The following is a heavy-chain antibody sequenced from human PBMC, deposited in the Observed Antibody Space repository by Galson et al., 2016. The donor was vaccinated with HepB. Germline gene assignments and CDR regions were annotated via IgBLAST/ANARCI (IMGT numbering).Heavy chain of an antibody. D-gene: IGHD1-1*01. CDR2: MWHDGSKK. J-gene: IGHJ4*02. CDR1: GFNFSSNG. CDR3: AKETPDTTSFDF. Sequence: SLRLSCAASGFNFSSNGMHWDRQAPGKGLEWVAVMWHDGSKKYCADSVKGRLTISRDNSKNTLYLQMDSLSADDTAVYYCAKETPDTTSFDFWGQGTLVTVSS. V-gene: IGHV3-33*06.